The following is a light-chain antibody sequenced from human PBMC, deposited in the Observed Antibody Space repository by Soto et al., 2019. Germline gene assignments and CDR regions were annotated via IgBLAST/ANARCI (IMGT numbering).Light chain of an antibody. CDR2: ATS. J-gene: IGKJ4*01. CDR1: QSISRSD. Sequence: EIVLTQSPGTVSLSPGESATLSCRASQSISRSDLAWYQHRPGQSPRLLIYATSSRATGIPDRCTGGGAGTGFTLTISRLEPDDSAVYYCQQYGSSPTFGGGTKVEIK. V-gene: IGKV3-20*01. CDR3: QQYGSSPT.